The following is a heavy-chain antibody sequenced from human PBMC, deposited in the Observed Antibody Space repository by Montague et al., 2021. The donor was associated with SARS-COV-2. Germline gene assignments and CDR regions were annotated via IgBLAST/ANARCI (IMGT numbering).Heavy chain of an antibody. V-gene: IGHV4-59*01. CDR2: IYYSGST. CDR3: ARGSGWMGNAFDI. D-gene: IGHD6-19*01. CDR1: GGSISSYY. Sequence: SETLSLTCTVSGGSISSYYWSWTRQPPGKGLEWIGYIYYSGSTNYNPSLKSRVTISVDTSKNQSSLKLSSVTAADTAVYYCARGSGWMGNAFDIWGQGTMVTVSS. J-gene: IGHJ3*02.